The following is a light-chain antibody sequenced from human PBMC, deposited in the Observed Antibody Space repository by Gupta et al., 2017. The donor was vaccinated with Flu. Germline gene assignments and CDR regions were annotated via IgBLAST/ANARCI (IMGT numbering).Light chain of an antibody. CDR2: DDS. Sequence: SSVLTQPHPVSVATGKQARLTCGGNTIVHKSVHWYPQKPGQAPVLVVYDDSDRPSGIPERFSGSNSGNTATLTISRVEAGDEADYYCLVWDNSSDQGVFGGGTKLTVL. CDR1: TIVHKS. V-gene: IGLV3-21*03. J-gene: IGLJ3*02. CDR3: LVWDNSSDQGV.